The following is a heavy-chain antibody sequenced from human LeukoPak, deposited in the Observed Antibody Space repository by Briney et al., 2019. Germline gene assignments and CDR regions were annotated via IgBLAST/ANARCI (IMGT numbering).Heavy chain of an antibody. CDR3: ARQYISGRWYFDY. D-gene: IGHD5-18*01. J-gene: IGHJ4*02. V-gene: IGHV3-30*04. Sequence: GGSLRLSCAASGFTFSSHALHWVRQAPGKGLEWVAVISSDGSYKYYADSVKGRFTISRDNSKNTLYLQMNSLIPEDTAVYYCARQYISGRWYFDYWGQGTLVTVSS. CDR1: GFTFSSHA. CDR2: ISSDGSYK.